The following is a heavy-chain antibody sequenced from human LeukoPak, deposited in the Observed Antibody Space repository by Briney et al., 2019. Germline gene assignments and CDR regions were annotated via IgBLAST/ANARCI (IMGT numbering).Heavy chain of an antibody. J-gene: IGHJ4*02. CDR1: GFTVSSNY. CDR2: IYSGGST. Sequence: GGSLRLSCAASGFTVSSNYMSWVRQAPGKGLEWVSVIYSGGSTYYADSVKGRFTISRDNSKNTLYLQMNSLRAEDTAVYYCARDRRGTAAAGTHFDYWGQGTLVTVSS. D-gene: IGHD6-13*01. CDR3: ARDRRGTAAAGTHFDY. V-gene: IGHV3-53*01.